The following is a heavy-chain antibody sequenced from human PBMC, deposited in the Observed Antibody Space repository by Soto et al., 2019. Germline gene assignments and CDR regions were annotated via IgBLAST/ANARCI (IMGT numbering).Heavy chain of an antibody. J-gene: IGHJ6*02. V-gene: IGHV3-23*01. CDR3: ATYTVTGRYGYYYGMGV. CDR1: GFTFNNYA. Sequence: GGSLRLSCAASGFTFNNYAFTWVRQAPGKGLEWVSGFGGDGVTTYYADSVRGRFTISRDNSKNTLFLQMNSLRAEDTAIYYCATYTVTGRYGYYYGMGVWGQGTTVTVSS. CDR2: FGGDGVTT. D-gene: IGHD4-17*01.